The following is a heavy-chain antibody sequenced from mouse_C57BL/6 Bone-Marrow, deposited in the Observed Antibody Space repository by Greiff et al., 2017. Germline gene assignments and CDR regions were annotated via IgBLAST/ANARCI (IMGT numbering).Heavy chain of an antibody. D-gene: IGHD1-1*01. V-gene: IGHV14-4*01. CDR1: GFNIKDDY. CDR3: TLIYYYGSSYVGGFAY. J-gene: IGHJ3*01. Sequence: VQLQQSGAELVRPGASVKLSCTASGFNIKDDYMHWVKQRPEQGLEWIGWIDPENGDTEYASKFQGKATITADTSSNTAYLQLSSLTSEDTAVYYCTLIYYYGSSYVGGFAYWGQGTLVTVSA. CDR2: IDPENGDT.